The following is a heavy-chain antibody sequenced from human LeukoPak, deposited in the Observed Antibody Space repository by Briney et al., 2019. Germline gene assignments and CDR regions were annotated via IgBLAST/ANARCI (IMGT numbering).Heavy chain of an antibody. Sequence: SVKVSCKASGCTFSSYAISWVRQAPGQGLEWMGGIIPIFGTANYAQKFQGRVTITTDESTSTAYMELSSLRSEDTAVYYCARGATPNYYDSSGYPGPFDYWGQGTLVTVSS. D-gene: IGHD3-22*01. V-gene: IGHV1-69*05. J-gene: IGHJ4*02. CDR1: GCTFSSYA. CDR2: IIPIFGTA. CDR3: ARGATPNYYDSSGYPGPFDY.